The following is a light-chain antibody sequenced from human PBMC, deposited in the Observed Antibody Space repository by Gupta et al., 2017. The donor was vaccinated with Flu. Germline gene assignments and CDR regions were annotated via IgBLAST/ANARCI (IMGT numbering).Light chain of an antibody. J-gene: IGLJ3*02. CDR1: SGHSSHA. V-gene: IGLV4-69*01. Sequence: QLALTPSPLAFASLGASVKLTCTLSSGHSSHAIAWHQQQPEKGPRYLSQRNSDGSHSKGDGIPDRFSGSSSAAERYLPISSLQAEDEADYSCQTSGTGMQVCGGGTKLTVL. CDR3: QTSGTGMQV. CDR2: RNSDGSH.